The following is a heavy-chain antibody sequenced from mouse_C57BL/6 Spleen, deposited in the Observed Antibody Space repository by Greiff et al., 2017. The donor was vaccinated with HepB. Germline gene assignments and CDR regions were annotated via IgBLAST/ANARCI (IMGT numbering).Heavy chain of an antibody. V-gene: IGHV5-6*01. J-gene: IGHJ4*01. Sequence: EVHLVESGGDLVKPGGSLKLSCAASGFTFSSYGMSWVRQTPDKRLEWVATISSGGSYTYYPDSVKGRITISRDNATNTLYLQMSSLKSEDTAMYYCARQSPSNYGSSRYYAMDYWGQGTSVTVSS. D-gene: IGHD1-1*01. CDR2: ISSGGSYT. CDR1: GFTFSSYG. CDR3: ARQSPSNYGSSRYYAMDY.